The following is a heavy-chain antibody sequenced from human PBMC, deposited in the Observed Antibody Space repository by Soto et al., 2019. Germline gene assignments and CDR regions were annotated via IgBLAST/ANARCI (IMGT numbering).Heavy chain of an antibody. CDR1: GGSVSNNGAA. J-gene: IGHJ5*02. V-gene: IGHV6-1*01. D-gene: IGHD3-10*01. CDR2: TYYRSKWFY. CDR3: ARGPPYRPYGSGSSPFDP. Sequence: SQTLPLSCVSSGGSVSNNGAAWSWIRKSPSRGLEWLGRTYYRSKWFYDYAVSVKSRITISPDTSKNQFSLKLSSVTAADTAVYYCARGPPYRPYGSGSSPFDPWGQGTLVTVSS.